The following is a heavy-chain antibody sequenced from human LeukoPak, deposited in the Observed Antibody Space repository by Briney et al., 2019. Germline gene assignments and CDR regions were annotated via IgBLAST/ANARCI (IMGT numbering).Heavy chain of an antibody. CDR2: INHSGST. J-gene: IGHJ4*02. CDR1: GRSFSGYY. CDR3: ARLARGYSSAWYEF. D-gene: IGHD6-19*01. Sequence: SETLSLTCAVYGRSFSGYYWSWIRQPPGKGLEWIGEINHSGSTNYNPSLKSRVTISVDTSKNQFSLKLSSVTAADTAVYYCARLARGYSSAWYEFGGQGTLVTVSS. V-gene: IGHV4-34*01.